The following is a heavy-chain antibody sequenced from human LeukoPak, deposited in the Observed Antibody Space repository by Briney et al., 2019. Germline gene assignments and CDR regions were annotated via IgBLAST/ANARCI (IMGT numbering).Heavy chain of an antibody. CDR1: GGSLSSYY. V-gene: IGHV4-4*07. J-gene: IGHJ4*02. Sequence: ASETLSLICSVSGGSLSSYYWSWIRQSAGKGLEWIGRIHNSGSPHYNPSLTGRVTMSLDTSKNQFSLKLTSVTAADTAVYYCARDLGNVGWLIDYWGQGTRVTVSS. CDR2: IHNSGSP. D-gene: IGHD6-19*01. CDR3: ARDLGNVGWLIDY.